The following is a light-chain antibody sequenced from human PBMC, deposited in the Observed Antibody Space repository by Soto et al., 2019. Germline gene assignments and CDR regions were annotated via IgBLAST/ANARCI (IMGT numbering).Light chain of an antibody. Sequence: DIQMTQSPSTLSASVGDRVTITCRASQSISTWLAWYQHKPGKAPKLLIYRASSLESGHPSRFSGRGSGTEFTVTIRSLKHYDFTTSYYRQYNGYWTCDQGTKVEIK. CDR2: RAS. CDR3: RQYNGYWT. J-gene: IGKJ1*01. V-gene: IGKV1-5*03. CDR1: QSISTW.